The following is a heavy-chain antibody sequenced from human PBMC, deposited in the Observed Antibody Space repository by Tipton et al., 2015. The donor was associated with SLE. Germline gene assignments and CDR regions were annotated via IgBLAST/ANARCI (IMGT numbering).Heavy chain of an antibody. CDR1: GGSISNYY. Sequence: GLVKPSETLSLTCSVSGGSISNYYWSWIRQPPGKGLEWIGSIYITGNTHYTPSLQSRVTISVDTSKNQVSLKLRSVTAADTALYYCVRDGAGDLGAFDIWGPGTLVTVSS. D-gene: IGHD2-21*02. CDR3: VRDGAGDLGAFDI. V-gene: IGHV4-59*12. J-gene: IGHJ3*02. CDR2: IYITGNT.